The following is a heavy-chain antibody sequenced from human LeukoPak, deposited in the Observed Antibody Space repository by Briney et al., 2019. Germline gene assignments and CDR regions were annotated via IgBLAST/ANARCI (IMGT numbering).Heavy chain of an antibody. D-gene: IGHD3-10*01. Sequence: SETLSLTCTVSGGSISSYYWSWIRQPPGKGLEWIGYIYYSGSTNYNPSLKSRVTISVDTSKNQFSLKLSSVTAADTAVYYCAREYRWFGEPIGWFDPWGQGTLVTVSS. V-gene: IGHV4-59*01. CDR2: IYYSGST. J-gene: IGHJ5*02. CDR3: AREYRWFGEPIGWFDP. CDR1: GGSISSYY.